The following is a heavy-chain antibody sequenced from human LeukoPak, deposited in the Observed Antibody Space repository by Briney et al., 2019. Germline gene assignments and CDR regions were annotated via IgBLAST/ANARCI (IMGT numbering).Heavy chain of an antibody. Sequence: SVKVSCKASRGTFNNYANSWVRQAPGQGLEWMGGIIPIFGTAKYAQKFQGRVTITADESTSTAYMELSSLRPDDTAVYYCASHTQRRNDLFVGDYWGQGTLVTVSS. D-gene: IGHD2-8*01. J-gene: IGHJ4*02. CDR2: IIPIFGTA. CDR3: ASHTQRRNDLFVGDY. V-gene: IGHV1-69*13. CDR1: RGTFNNYA.